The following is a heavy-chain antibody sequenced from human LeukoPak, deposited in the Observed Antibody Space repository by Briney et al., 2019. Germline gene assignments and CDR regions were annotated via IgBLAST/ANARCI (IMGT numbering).Heavy chain of an antibody. CDR3: ARDGWLRFFDY. CDR1: GGSFSCYY. D-gene: IGHD5-12*01. V-gene: IGHV4-34*01. J-gene: IGHJ4*02. Sequence: SETLSLTCAVYGGSFSCYYWSWIRQPPGKGLEWIGEINHSGSTNYNPSLKSRVTISVDTSKNQFSLKLSSVTAADTAVYYCARDGWLRFFDYWGQGTLVTVSS. CDR2: INHSGST.